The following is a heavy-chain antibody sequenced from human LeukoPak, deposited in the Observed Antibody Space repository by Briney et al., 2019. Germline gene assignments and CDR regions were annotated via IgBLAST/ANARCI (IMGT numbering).Heavy chain of an antibody. J-gene: IGHJ4*02. Sequence: PGGSLRLSCAASGFTVSSNYMSWVRQAPGKGLEWVSVIYSGGSTYYADSVKGRFTISRDNSKSTVYLQMNSLRAEDTAVYYCARSRIAAAVDYWGQGTLVTVSS. CDR3: ARSRIAAAVDY. D-gene: IGHD6-13*01. V-gene: IGHV3-66*01. CDR1: GFTVSSNY. CDR2: IYSGGST.